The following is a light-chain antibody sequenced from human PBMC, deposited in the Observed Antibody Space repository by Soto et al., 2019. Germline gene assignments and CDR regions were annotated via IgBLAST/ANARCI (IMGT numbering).Light chain of an antibody. J-gene: IGKJ4*01. CDR1: QSVRSN. CDR2: GAS. Sequence: EIVMTQSPATLSVYPVERATLSCSASQSVRSNLAGYQQKPGQAPRLLIYGASTRATGIPARFSGSGSGTEFTLTISSLQSEDFAVYYCQQYNNWPPLTFGGGTKVEIK. V-gene: IGKV3-15*01. CDR3: QQYNNWPPLT.